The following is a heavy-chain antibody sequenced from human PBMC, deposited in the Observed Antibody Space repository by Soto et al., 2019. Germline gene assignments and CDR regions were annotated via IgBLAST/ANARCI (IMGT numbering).Heavy chain of an antibody. Sequence: EVQLVESGGGLVQPGGSLRLSCAGSGFTFSTYWMTWVRQAPGKGLEWVANIKEDGSERYYVDSVKGRFTISRDNAKNSRYLQRNSLRAEDTAVYYRVGGNGFDYWGRGSLVTVSS. CDR2: IKEDGSER. CDR1: GFTFSTYW. J-gene: IGHJ4*02. CDR3: VGGNGFDY. V-gene: IGHV3-7*01. D-gene: IGHD5-12*01.